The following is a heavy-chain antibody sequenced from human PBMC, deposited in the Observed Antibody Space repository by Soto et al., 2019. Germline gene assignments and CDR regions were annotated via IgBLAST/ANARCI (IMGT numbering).Heavy chain of an antibody. D-gene: IGHD3-10*01. J-gene: IGHJ4*02. CDR1: GYTFSMYG. CDR3: ARLHRYGDKPTDL. V-gene: IGHV1-18*01. Sequence: QGQLVQSGNEVKKPGASVKVSCKASGYTFSMYGITWVRQAPGQGLEWMGWSSAYNGKTQYAQKLQGIVAMTTGRSTTTASMELRSLRSDDTALYYCARLHRYGDKPTDLWGQGPLVTVSS. CDR2: SSAYNGKT.